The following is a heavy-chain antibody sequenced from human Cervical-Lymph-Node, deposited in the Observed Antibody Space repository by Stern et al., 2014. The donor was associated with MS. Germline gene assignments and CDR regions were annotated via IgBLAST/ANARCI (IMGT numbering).Heavy chain of an antibody. D-gene: IGHD5-18*01. CDR3: AVDVSGYSYGYDY. CDR1: GFSLSTNGMR. Sequence: VTLKESGPALVRPTQTLTLTCTFSGFSLSTNGMRVSWIRQPPGKALEWLALIDWDDDKFYSTSLKTRLTVSKDTSKNQVVLTMTNMDPVDTATYYCAVDVSGYSYGYDYWGQGTLVTVSS. CDR2: IDWDDDK. J-gene: IGHJ4*02. V-gene: IGHV2-70*04.